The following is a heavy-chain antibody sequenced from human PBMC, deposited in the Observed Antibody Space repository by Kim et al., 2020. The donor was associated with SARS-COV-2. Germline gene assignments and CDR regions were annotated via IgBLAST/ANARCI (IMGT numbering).Heavy chain of an antibody. CDR1: GGSISSYY. Sequence: SETLSLTCTVSGGSISSYYWSWIRQPPGKGLEWIGYIYYSGSTNYNPSLKSRVTISVDTSKNQFSLKLSSVTAADTAVYYCARVGHHIPAAIIGRYYYYYGMDVWGQGTTVTVSS. CDR2: IYYSGST. V-gene: IGHV4-59*01. D-gene: IGHD2-2*01. CDR3: ARVGHHIPAAIIGRYYYYYGMDV. J-gene: IGHJ6*02.